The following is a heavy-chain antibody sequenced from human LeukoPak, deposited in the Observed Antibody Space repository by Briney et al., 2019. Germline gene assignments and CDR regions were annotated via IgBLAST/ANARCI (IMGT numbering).Heavy chain of an antibody. Sequence: PRASVKVSCTASGGTFTKYVISWVREAPGQGLEWMGRFIPVHDTANYAHKFQGRVILTADKSTSTAYMELTSLRSEDTAVYYCAMLGVIPDWGQGTLITVSS. CDR3: AMLGVIPD. CDR1: GGTFTKYV. J-gene: IGHJ1*01. V-gene: IGHV1-69*10. CDR2: FIPVHDTA. D-gene: IGHD2-21*01.